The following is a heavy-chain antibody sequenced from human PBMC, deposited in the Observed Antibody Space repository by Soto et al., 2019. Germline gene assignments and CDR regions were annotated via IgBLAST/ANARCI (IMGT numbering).Heavy chain of an antibody. CDR1: GGSISSYY. CDR3: ARSYSSSWYFDR. J-gene: IGHJ2*01. V-gene: IGHV4-59*01. Sequence: QVQLQESGPGLVKPSETLSLTCTVSGGSISSYYWSWIRQPPGKGLEWIGYIYYSGSTNYNPSLKSRVTISVDTSKNQFSLKLSSVTAADTAGYYCARSYSSSWYFDRWGRGTLGTVSS. CDR2: IYYSGST. D-gene: IGHD6-13*01.